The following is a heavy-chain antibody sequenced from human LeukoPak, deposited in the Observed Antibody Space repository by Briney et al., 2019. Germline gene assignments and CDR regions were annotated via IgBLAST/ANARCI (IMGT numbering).Heavy chain of an antibody. CDR2: IYYSGST. CDR1: GGSISSGGYY. D-gene: IGHD3-10*01. V-gene: IGHV4-31*03. Sequence: SETLSLTCTVSGGSISSGGYYWSWIRQHPGKGLEWIGYIYYSGSTYYNPSLKSRVTISVDTSKNQFSLKLSSVTAADTAVYYCGRGAPPLWLGELGGNWFDPWGKGTLVTVSS. CDR3: GRGAPPLWLGELGGNWFDP. J-gene: IGHJ5*02.